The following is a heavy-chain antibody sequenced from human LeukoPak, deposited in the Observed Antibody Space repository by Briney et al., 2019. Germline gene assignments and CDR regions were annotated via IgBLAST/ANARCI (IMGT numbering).Heavy chain of an antibody. J-gene: IGHJ4*02. CDR1: GFSFNNYG. CDR2: ISNIDGST. V-gene: IGHV3-23*01. CDR3: AKEDLGRTFDY. Sequence: GGSLRLSCVASGFSFNNYGMNWVRQAPGKGLEGVSSISNIDGSTKYADSVKGRFTNPTDKSKNTLFLQMNSLRAEDTAVYYWAKEDLGRTFDYWGQGPLVTVSS. D-gene: IGHD7-27*01.